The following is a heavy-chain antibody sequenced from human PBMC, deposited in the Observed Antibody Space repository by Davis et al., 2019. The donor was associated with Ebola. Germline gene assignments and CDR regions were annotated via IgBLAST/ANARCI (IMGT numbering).Heavy chain of an antibody. D-gene: IGHD3-3*01. CDR3: ARGSGVVMIFDY. CDR2: ITDSGGRS. V-gene: IGHV3-23*01. CDR1: GFTFSSYS. J-gene: IGHJ4*02. Sequence: GESLKIPCAASGFTFSSYSMTWVRQAPGKGLEWISGITDSGGRSYYADSVKGRFTISRDNAKNSLYLQMNSLRAEDTAVYYCARGSGVVMIFDYWGQGTLVTVSS.